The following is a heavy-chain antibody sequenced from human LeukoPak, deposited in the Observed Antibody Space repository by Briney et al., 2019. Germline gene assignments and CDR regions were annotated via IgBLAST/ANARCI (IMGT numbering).Heavy chain of an antibody. V-gene: IGHV1-69*02. CDR1: GYTFTGYY. J-gene: IGHJ6*02. D-gene: IGHD6-19*01. Sequence: ASVTVSCKASGYTFTGYYMHWVRQAPGQGLEWMGRIIPILGIANYAQKFQGRVTITADKSTSTAYMELSSLRSEDTAVYYCAIQAAGNTYYYYGMDVWGQGTTVTVSS. CDR3: AIQAAGNTYYYYGMDV. CDR2: IIPILGIA.